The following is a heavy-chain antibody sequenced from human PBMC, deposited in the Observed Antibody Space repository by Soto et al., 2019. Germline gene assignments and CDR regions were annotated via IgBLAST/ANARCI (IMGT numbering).Heavy chain of an antibody. V-gene: IGHV5-51*01. J-gene: IGHJ6*04. Sequence: GDSLKISCKGSGYTFTDYWIGWVRQLPWKGLDWMGIIYPCDSYTRYSPSFQGHVTITVDKATSTAYLQWNTLKASDTAMYYCARHMSNFRYYYYATEFWGKET. CDR2: IYPCDSYT. CDR1: GYTFTDYW. CDR3: ARHMSNFRYYYYATEF. D-gene: IGHD3-16*01.